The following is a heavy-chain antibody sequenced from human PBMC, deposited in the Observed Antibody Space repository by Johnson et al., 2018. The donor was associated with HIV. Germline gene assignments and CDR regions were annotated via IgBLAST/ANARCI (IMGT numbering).Heavy chain of an antibody. D-gene: IGHD1-26*01. CDR3: AKAVAKVGAGMSFDF. V-gene: IGHV3-20*04. CDR2: INWNGGSI. Sequence: VQLVESGGGVVRPGGSLRLSCAASGFTFDDYGMSWVRQAPGKGLEWVSGINWNGGSIGYADSVKGRFTISRDNSKNTLYLQMSSLRAEDTAVYYCAKAVAKVGAGMSFDFWGQGTMVTVSS. CDR1: GFTFDDYG. J-gene: IGHJ3*01.